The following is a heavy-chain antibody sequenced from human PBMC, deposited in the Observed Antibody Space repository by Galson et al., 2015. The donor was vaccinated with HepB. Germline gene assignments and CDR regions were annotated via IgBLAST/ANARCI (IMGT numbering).Heavy chain of an antibody. J-gene: IGHJ3*02. D-gene: IGHD3-3*02. CDR2: IYSGGST. Sequence: SLRLSCAASGFTVSSNYMSWVRQAPGKGLEWVSVIYSGGSTYYADSVKGRFTISRDNSKNTLYLQMNSLRAEDTAVYYCARDAPIYDAFDIWGQGTMVTVSS. CDR3: ARDAPIYDAFDI. V-gene: IGHV3-66*01. CDR1: GFTVSSNY.